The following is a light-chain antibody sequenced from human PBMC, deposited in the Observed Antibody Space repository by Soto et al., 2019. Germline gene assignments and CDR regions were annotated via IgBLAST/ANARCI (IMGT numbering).Light chain of an antibody. CDR3: QQYNNWWT. CDR2: GAS. Sequence: EIVMTQSPATLSVSPGERATLSCRARQSVSSSLAWYQQKPGQAPRLLIYGASTRATGIPARFSGSGSGTEFTLTISSLQSEDFAVYYCQQYNNWWTFGQWTKVEIK. CDR1: QSVSSS. V-gene: IGKV3-15*01. J-gene: IGKJ1*01.